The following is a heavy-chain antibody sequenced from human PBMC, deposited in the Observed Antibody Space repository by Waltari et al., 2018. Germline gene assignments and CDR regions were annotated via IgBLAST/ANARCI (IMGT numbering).Heavy chain of an antibody. V-gene: IGHV3-23*01. J-gene: IGHJ4*02. Sequence: EVLLLESGGYLVQPGGSLSLSCAASGFTFSDCAMSWVRQAPGKGLEWVSAISAETGVTYDADSVKGRFTISRDNSQNTLYLQMNSLRAEDTALYFCAKHLGTTSSTRPADHWGQGTRVTVS. CDR1: GFTFSDCA. D-gene: IGHD2-2*01. CDR3: AKHLGTTSSTRPADH. CDR2: ISAETGVT.